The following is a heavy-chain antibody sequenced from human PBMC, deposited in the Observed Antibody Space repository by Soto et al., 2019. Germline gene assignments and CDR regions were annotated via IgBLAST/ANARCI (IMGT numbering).Heavy chain of an antibody. Sequence: QVQLVQSGAEVKKPGASVKVSCKASGYTFNSYYIHWVRQAPGQGLEWMGWINPNSDVTGYAQSFQGRVTMIRDMSMTTAYMDLTRLRSDDTAVYYCVRVGLNRNYDFDFLGQGTLITVSS. CDR1: GYTFNSYY. V-gene: IGHV1-2*02. CDR2: INPNSDVT. J-gene: IGHJ4*02. CDR3: VRVGLNRNYDFDF. D-gene: IGHD3-16*01.